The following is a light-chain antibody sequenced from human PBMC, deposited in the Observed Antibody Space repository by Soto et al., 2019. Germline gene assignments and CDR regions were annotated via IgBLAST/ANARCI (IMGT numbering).Light chain of an antibody. J-gene: IGKJ4*01. Sequence: EKVMTQSPATVSVSPGERATLSCRASESVKSRVAWYQQKPGQAPRLLIYDAFTMVIGIPASFSGSASGTEFTLTISNLQSEDFAVYYCQQYDDWPLTLGGGTKVEIK. CDR3: QQYDDWPLT. V-gene: IGKV3-15*01. CDR2: DAF. CDR1: ESVKSR.